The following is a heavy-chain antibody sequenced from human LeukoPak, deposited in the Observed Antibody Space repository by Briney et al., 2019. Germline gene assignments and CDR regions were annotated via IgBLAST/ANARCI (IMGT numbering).Heavy chain of an antibody. CDR2: ISSSGSTI. D-gene: IGHD6-19*01. Sequence: GGSLRLSCAASGFTFSSYETNWVRQAPGKGLEWVSYISSSGSTIYYADSVKGRFTISRDNAKNSLYLQMNSLRAEDTAVYYCARGFGAVAGTGPFFDYWGQGTLVTVSS. V-gene: IGHV3-48*03. J-gene: IGHJ4*02. CDR3: ARGFGAVAGTGPFFDY. CDR1: GFTFSSYE.